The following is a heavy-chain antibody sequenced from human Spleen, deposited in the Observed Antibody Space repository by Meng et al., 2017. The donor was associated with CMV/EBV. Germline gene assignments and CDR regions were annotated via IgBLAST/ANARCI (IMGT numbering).Heavy chain of an antibody. CDR1: GXXXXXXSYY. V-gene: IGHV4-61*02. CDR3: AREADFWSGYYTYYYYYYMDV. Sequence: QVQLQESGPGLVKPSXXLXLSSTXXGXXXXXXSYYWSWIRQPAGKGLEWIGRIYTSGSTNYNPSLKSRVTISVDTSKNQFSLKLSSVTAADTAVYYCAREADFWSGYYTYYYYYYMDVWGKGTTVTVSS. CDR2: IYTSGST. J-gene: IGHJ6*03. D-gene: IGHD3-3*01.